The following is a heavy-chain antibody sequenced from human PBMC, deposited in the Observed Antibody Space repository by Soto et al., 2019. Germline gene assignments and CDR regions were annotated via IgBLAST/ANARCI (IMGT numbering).Heavy chain of an antibody. D-gene: IGHD4-17*01. J-gene: IGHJ4*02. V-gene: IGHV1-24*01. Sequence: ASVKVSCKVSGYTLTELPMHWARQAPGKGLEWMGGLDPEDGETVYAQKFQGRVTMTEDTYTDTAHMELRSLRSEDTAVYYCATEARRYGDYVDYWGQGTQVTVSS. CDR1: GYTLTELP. CDR3: ATEARRYGDYVDY. CDR2: LDPEDGET.